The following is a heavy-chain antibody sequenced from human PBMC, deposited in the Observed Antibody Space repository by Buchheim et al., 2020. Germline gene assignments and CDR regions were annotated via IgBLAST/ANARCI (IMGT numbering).Heavy chain of an antibody. V-gene: IGHV4-30-4*01. Sequence: QVQLQESGPGLVKPSQTLSLTCTVSGGSISSGDYYWSWIRQPPGKGLEWIGYIYYSGSTYYNPSLKSRVTISVEPSKNQFSLKLSSVTAADTAVYYCAGQPHPLASGDYYYGMDVWGQGTT. J-gene: IGHJ6*02. CDR1: GGSISSGDYY. CDR3: AGQPHPLASGDYYYGMDV. CDR2: IYYSGST. D-gene: IGHD3-10*01.